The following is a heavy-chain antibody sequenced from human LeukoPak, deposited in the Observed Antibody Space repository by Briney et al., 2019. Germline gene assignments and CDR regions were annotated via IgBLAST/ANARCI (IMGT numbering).Heavy chain of an antibody. V-gene: IGHV3-23*01. CDR2: ISGSGGST. CDR3: AKGTDIVVVPAAIII. CDR1: GFTFSSYA. Sequence: PGASLRLSCAASGFTFSSYAMSWVRQAPGKGLEWVSAISGSGGSTYYADFVKGRFTISRDNSKNTLYLQMNSLRAEDTAVYYCAKGTDIVVVPAAIIIWGQGTLVTVSS. J-gene: IGHJ4*02. D-gene: IGHD2-2*02.